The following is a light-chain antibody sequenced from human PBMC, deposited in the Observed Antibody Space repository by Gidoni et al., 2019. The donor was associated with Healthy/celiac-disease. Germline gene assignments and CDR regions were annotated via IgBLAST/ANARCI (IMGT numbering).Light chain of an antibody. Sequence: ELVLTQSPATLSLSPGERATLSCRASQSVSSYLAWYQQKPGQAPRLLIYDASNRATGIPARFSGSGSGTDFTLTISSLEPEDFAVYYCQQRSNWPTFXPXTKVDIK. V-gene: IGKV3-11*01. J-gene: IGKJ3*01. CDR2: DAS. CDR1: QSVSSY. CDR3: QQRSNWPT.